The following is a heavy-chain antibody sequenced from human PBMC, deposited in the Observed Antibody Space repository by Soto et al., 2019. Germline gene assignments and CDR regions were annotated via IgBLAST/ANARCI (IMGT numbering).Heavy chain of an antibody. CDR3: SHEYSRSYGMYV. D-gene: IGHD6-6*01. J-gene: IGHJ6*02. Sequence: PSETLSLTCTVSGGSISSSSYYWGWIRQPPGKGLEWIGSIYYSGSTYYNPSLKSRVTISVDTSKNQFSLKLSSVTAADTAVYYCSHEYSRSYGMYVWGQGTKVPVSS. CDR2: IYYSGST. V-gene: IGHV4-39*01. CDR1: GGSISSSSYY.